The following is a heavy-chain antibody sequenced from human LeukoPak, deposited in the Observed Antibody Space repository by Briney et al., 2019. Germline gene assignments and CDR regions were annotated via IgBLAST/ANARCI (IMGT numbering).Heavy chain of an antibody. J-gene: IGHJ5*02. Sequence: GTSLRLSCAASGFTLNSYPMHWVRQAPGKGLEWLAVISYDGYTTLHADSVKGRFTISRDDSRDTLYLQMNSLRSEDSAVYYCARGGKECSAGSCYRWFDPWGQGTLVTVSS. CDR3: ARGGKECSAGSCYRWFDP. CDR1: GFTLNSYP. D-gene: IGHD2-15*01. CDR2: ISYDGYTT. V-gene: IGHV3-30*04.